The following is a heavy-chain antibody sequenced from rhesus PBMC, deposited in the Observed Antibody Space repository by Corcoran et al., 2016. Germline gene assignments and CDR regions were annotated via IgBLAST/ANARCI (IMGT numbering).Heavy chain of an antibody. J-gene: IGHJ5-1*01. D-gene: IGHD2-39*01. Sequence: QVQLQESGPGLVKPSETLSLTCAVSGGSISSSNWWSWIRQPPGKGLEWIGYISGSSGSTYYNTALKSRVTISKDTSKNQCSLKRSSVTAADTAVYYCARGESGNRFDVWGPGVLVTVSS. CDR1: GGSISSSNW. V-gene: IGHV4S19*01. CDR3: ARGESGNRFDV. CDR2: ISGSSGST.